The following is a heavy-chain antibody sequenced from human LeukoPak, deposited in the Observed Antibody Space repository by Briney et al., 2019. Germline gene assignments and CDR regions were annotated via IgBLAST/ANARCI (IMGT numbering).Heavy chain of an antibody. CDR2: IIPIFGTA. D-gene: IGHD3-22*01. J-gene: IGHJ4*02. V-gene: IGHV1-69*13. CDR1: GGTFSSYA. CDR3: ARVAYYDSSGPMSY. Sequence: GASVKVSCKASGGTFSSYAISWVRQAPGQGLEWMGGIIPIFGTANYAQKFRGRVTITADESTSTAYMELSSLRSEDTAVYYCARVAYYDSSGPMSYWGQGTLVTVSS.